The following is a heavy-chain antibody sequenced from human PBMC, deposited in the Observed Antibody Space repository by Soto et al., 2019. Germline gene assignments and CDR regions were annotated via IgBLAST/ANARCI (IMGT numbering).Heavy chain of an antibody. CDR3: ARDRRILDWNYEEKTPENYNYYMDV. CDR2: MHYSGST. CDR1: GGSISSGGYY. Sequence: QVQLQESGPGLVKPSQTLSLTCTVSGGSISSGGYYWSWIRQHPGKGLEWIGCMHYSGSTYYNPSLRGRVIISLDTSKNQVSLRLSSVTAADTALYYCARDRRILDWNYEEKTPENYNYYMDVWGKGTTVIVSS. V-gene: IGHV4-31*03. D-gene: IGHD1-7*01. J-gene: IGHJ6*03.